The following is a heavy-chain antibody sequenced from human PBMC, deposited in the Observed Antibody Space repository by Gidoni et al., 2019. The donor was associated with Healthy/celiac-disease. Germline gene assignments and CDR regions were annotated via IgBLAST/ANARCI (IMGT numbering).Heavy chain of an antibody. CDR1: GGTFSSYT. CDR2: IIPILGIA. V-gene: IGHV1-69*02. J-gene: IGHJ3*02. D-gene: IGHD2-15*01. Sequence: QVQLVQSGAEVKKPGSSVKLSCKASGGTFSSYTISWVRQAPGQGLEWMGRIIPILGIANYAQKFQGRVTITADKSTSTAYMELGSLRSEDTAVYYCARVGEGYCSGGSCSAFDIWGQGTMVTVSS. CDR3: ARVGEGYCSGGSCSAFDI.